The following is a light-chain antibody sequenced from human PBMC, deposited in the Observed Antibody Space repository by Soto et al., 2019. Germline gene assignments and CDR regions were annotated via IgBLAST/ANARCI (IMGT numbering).Light chain of an antibody. CDR2: RNN. CDR1: SSNIGSNY. CDR3: AAWDDSLSGLYV. Sequence: QPVLTQPPSASGTPGQRVTISCSGSSSNIGSNYVYWYQQLPGTAPKLLIYRNNQRPSVVPDRFSGSKSGTSASLAISGLRSEDEADYYCAAWDDSLSGLYVFGTGTKLTVL. J-gene: IGLJ1*01. V-gene: IGLV1-47*01.